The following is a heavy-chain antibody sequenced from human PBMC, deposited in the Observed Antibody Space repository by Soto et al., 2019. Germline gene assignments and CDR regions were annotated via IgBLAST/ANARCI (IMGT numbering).Heavy chain of an antibody. CDR1: GGSISSGGYS. CDR3: ARLGGYCTITSCYGYYGMDV. Sequence: PSETLSLTCAVSGGSISSGGYSWSWIRQPPGKGLDLFGIFYYSGSTYYNPSFESRVTISVDTSKNQFSLKVSSVTAADTAVYYCARLGGYCTITSCYGYYGMDVWGQGTTVTVSS. J-gene: IGHJ6*02. CDR2: FYYSGST. D-gene: IGHD2-2*01. V-gene: IGHV4-30-2*03.